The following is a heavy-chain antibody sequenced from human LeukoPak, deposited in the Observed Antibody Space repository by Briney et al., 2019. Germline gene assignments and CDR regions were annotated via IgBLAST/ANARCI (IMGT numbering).Heavy chain of an antibody. CDR2: IYTSGST. CDR1: GGSISSYY. Sequence: SSETLSLTCTVSGGSISSYYWSWIRQPAGKGLEWIGRIYTSGSTNYNPSLKSQVTMSVDTSKNQFSLKLSSVTAADTAVYYCARGVDSSGWYVRLDYWGQGTLVTVSS. V-gene: IGHV4-4*07. CDR3: ARGVDSSGWYVRLDY. J-gene: IGHJ4*02. D-gene: IGHD6-19*01.